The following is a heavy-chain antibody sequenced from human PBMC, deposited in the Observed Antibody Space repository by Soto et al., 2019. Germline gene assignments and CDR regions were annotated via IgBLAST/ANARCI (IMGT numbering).Heavy chain of an antibody. CDR3: ARDPDSSGYYVFDY. V-gene: IGHV3-30-3*01. CDR2: ISYDGSNK. D-gene: IGHD3-22*01. J-gene: IGHJ4*02. Sequence: GGSLRLSCAASGFTFGSYAMHWVCQAPGKGLEWVAVISYDGSNKYYADSVKGRFTISRDNSKNTLYLQMNSLRAEDTAVYYCARDPDSSGYYVFDYWGQGTLVTVSS. CDR1: GFTFGSYA.